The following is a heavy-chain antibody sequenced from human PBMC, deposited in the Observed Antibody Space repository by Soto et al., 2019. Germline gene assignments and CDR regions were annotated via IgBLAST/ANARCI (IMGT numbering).Heavy chain of an antibody. CDR2: ISGSGGST. D-gene: IGHD4-17*01. J-gene: IGHJ4*02. CDR1: GFTLSSYA. CDR3: AKGGQDYGDPGDFAY. Sequence: EVQLLESGGGLVQPGGSLRLSCAASGFTLSSYAMSWHRQAPGKGLEWVSAISGSGGSTYYADSVKGRFTISRDNSPNAFYLRMNSLRAEDTAVYYCAKGGQDYGDPGDFAYWGQGTLVTVSS. V-gene: IGHV3-23*01.